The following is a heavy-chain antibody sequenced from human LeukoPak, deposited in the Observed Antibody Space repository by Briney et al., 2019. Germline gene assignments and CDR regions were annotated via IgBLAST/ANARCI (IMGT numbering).Heavy chain of an antibody. D-gene: IGHD6-13*01. J-gene: IGHJ4*02. V-gene: IGHV3-15*01. CDR3: TTASSSWYSPWDYFDY. Sequence: GGSLRLSCAASGFTFSNAWMSWVRQAPGKGLEWVGRIKSKTDGGTTDYAAPVNGRFTISRDDSKNTLYLQMNSLKTEDTAVYYCTTASSSWYSPWDYFDYWGQGTLVTVSS. CDR1: GFTFSNAW. CDR2: IKSKTDGGTT.